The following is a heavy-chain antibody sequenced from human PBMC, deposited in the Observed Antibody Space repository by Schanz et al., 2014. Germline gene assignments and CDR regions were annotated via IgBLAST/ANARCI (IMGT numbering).Heavy chain of an antibody. Sequence: DVQLLESGGGLVQPGESLRLSCAASGFTFTTYAMTWVRQAPGKGLEWVSNISPTGSSTYYADSVKGRFSISRDNGETSVYLQINSLRAGDTAVYYCAKDGRLPYYGTGSDFDYWGQGTLVAVSS. J-gene: IGHJ4*02. D-gene: IGHD3-22*01. CDR2: ISPTGSST. V-gene: IGHV3-23*01. CDR1: GFTFTTYA. CDR3: AKDGRLPYYGTGSDFDY.